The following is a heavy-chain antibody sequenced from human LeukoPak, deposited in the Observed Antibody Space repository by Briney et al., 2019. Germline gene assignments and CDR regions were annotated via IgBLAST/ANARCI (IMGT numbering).Heavy chain of an antibody. CDR3: AREGFVGYMDV. V-gene: IGHV3-11*01. J-gene: IGHJ6*02. Sequence: GGSLRLSCAASGFTFSDYYMSWIRQAPGKGLEWVSYISSSGSTIYYADSVKGRFTISRDNAKNSLYLQVNSLRAGDTAVYYCAREGFVGYMDVWGQGTTVTVSS. CDR1: GFTFSDYY. D-gene: IGHD2-15*01. CDR2: ISSSGSTI.